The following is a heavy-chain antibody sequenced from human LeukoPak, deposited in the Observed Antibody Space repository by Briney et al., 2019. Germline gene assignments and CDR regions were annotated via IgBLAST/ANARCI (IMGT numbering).Heavy chain of an antibody. Sequence: ASVKVSCKASGYTFTGYYIHWVRQAPGQGLESMGWISPNTGDTKYSQKFQGRVTMTSDTSITTAYMELSRLSSDDTAVYYCRTEDRKFDFWGQGTLVTVSS. J-gene: IGHJ4*02. CDR3: RTEDRKFDF. V-gene: IGHV1-2*02. CDR2: ISPNTGDT. CDR1: GYTFTGYY. D-gene: IGHD1-14*01.